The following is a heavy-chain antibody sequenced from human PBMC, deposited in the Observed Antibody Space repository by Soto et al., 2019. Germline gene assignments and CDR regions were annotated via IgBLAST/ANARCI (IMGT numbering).Heavy chain of an antibody. CDR1: GFTFSSYS. Sequence: GGSLRLSCAASGFTFSSYSMNWVRQAPGKGLEWVSSISSSSSYIYYADSVKGRFTISRDNAKNSLYLQMNSLRAEDTAVYYCARDNPGNYYDSSGYPDYWGQGT. V-gene: IGHV3-21*01. J-gene: IGHJ4*02. CDR3: ARDNPGNYYDSSGYPDY. D-gene: IGHD3-22*01. CDR2: ISSSSSYI.